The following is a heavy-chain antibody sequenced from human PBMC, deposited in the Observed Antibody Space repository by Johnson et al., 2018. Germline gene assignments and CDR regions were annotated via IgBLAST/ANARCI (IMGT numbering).Heavy chain of an antibody. J-gene: IGHJ6*02. CDR2: IWSDGSNK. D-gene: IGHD6-6*01. CDR3: AKARIIAAHDYGMDV. V-gene: IGHV3-33*06. CDR1: GFTFSSYG. Sequence: QLVQSGGGVVQPGRSLRLSCAASGFTFSSYGMHWVRQAPGKGLEWVAVIWSDGSNKYYADSVKGRFTISRANSKNPLYLQMNSLSAADTAVYYCAKARIIAAHDYGMDVWGQGTTVTVAS.